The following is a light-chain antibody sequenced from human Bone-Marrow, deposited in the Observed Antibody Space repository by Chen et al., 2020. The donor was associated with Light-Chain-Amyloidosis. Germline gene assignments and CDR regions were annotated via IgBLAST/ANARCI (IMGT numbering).Light chain of an antibody. Sequence: SYELTQPPSVSVSPGQTARIPCSGDDLPTKYAYWYQQKPGQAPVLVIHRDTERPSGISERFSGSSSGTTATLTIRGVQAEDEAEYHCQSADSSGTYEVIFGGGTKLTVL. CDR3: QSADSSGTYEVI. V-gene: IGLV3-25*03. CDR2: RDT. CDR1: DLPTKY. J-gene: IGLJ2*01.